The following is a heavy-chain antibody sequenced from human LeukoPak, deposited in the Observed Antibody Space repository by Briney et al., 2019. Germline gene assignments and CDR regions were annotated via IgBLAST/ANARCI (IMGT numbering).Heavy chain of an antibody. CDR3: ARTPKLPIYFDY. D-gene: IGHD1-7*01. V-gene: IGHV1-69*13. CDR1: GGTFSSYA. J-gene: IGHJ4*02. Sequence: SVKVSCKASGGTFSSYAISWVRQAPGQGLEWMGGIIPIFGTANYAQKFQGRVTITADESTSTAYMELSSLRSEDTAVYYCARTPKLPIYFDYWGQGTLVTVSS. CDR2: IIPIFGTA.